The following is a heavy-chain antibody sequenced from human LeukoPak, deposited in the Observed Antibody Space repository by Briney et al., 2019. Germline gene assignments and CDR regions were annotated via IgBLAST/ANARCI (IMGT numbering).Heavy chain of an antibody. D-gene: IGHD5-12*01. CDR1: GGSISSGGYS. V-gene: IGHV4-30-2*01. CDR2: IYHSGST. Sequence: PSETLSLTCAVSGGSISSGGYSWSWIRQPPGKGLEWIGYIYHSGSTYYDPSLKSRVTISVDRSKNQFSLKLSSVTAADTAVYYCAKSGYSGYDFWGQGTLVTVSS. J-gene: IGHJ4*02. CDR3: AKSGYSGYDF.